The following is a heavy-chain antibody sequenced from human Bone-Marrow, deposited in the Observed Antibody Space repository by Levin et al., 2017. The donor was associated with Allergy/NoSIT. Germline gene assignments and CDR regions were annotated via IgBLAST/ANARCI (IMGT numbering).Heavy chain of an antibody. Sequence: GGSLRLSCAASGFTFSACGMHWVRQPPGRGLEWVAVISYDGGHKFYADSVKGRFTISRDNSKNTHYLQMNSLRAEDTAVYYCTRDRGEWGQFYFDYWGQGILVTVSS. V-gene: IGHV3-33*01. CDR1: GFTFSACG. CDR3: TRDRGEWGQFYFDY. J-gene: IGHJ4*02. CDR2: ISYDGGHK. D-gene: IGHD1-26*01.